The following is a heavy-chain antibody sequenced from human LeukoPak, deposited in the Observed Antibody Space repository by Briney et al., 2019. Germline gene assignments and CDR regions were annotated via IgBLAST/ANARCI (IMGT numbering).Heavy chain of an antibody. Sequence: SETLSLTCTVSGGSISSYYWSWIRPPPGKGLEWIGYIYYSGSTNYNPSLKSRVTISVDTSKNQFSLKLSSVTAADTAVYYCARHVSNYYGSFDYWGQGTLVTVSS. D-gene: IGHD3-10*01. CDR1: GGSISSYY. V-gene: IGHV4-59*08. J-gene: IGHJ4*02. CDR3: ARHVSNYYGSFDY. CDR2: IYYSGST.